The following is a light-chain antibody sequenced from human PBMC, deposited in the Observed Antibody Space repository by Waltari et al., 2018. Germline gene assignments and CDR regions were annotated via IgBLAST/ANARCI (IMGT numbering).Light chain of an antibody. V-gene: IGKV3-11*01. Sequence: EIVLTQSPATLSLSPGDRATLSCRTSQSVGTYLVWYQQKPGQAPRLLIYDASNRATGIPARFSGSGSGTDFTLTISYLEPEDFAVYYCHQRSDWPLTFGGGTKVEFK. CDR3: HQRSDWPLT. J-gene: IGKJ4*01. CDR2: DAS. CDR1: QSVGTY.